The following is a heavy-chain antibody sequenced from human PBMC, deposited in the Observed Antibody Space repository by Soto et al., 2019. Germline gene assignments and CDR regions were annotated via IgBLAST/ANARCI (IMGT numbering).Heavy chain of an antibody. J-gene: IGHJ4*02. CDR1: GFSLTTSGVG. D-gene: IGHD3-3*01. Sequence: QITLNESGPTVVKPAETLTLTCTFSGFSLTTSGVGVCWIRQSPGKAPEWLALTYWADDKRYSASLKSRLTITKETSKNQVVLTMASVDPADTATYYCAHRILRTVFGLVTTTAIYFDFWGQGTPVVVSS. CDR3: AHRILRTVFGLVTTTAIYFDF. CDR2: TYWADDK. V-gene: IGHV2-5*02.